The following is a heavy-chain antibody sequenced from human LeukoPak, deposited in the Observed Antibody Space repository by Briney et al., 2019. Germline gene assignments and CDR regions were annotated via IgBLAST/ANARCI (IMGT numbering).Heavy chain of an antibody. Sequence: PSETLSLTCTVSGGSISSGSYYWSWIRQPAGKGLEWIGRIYTSGSTNYNPSLKSRVTISVDTSKNQFSLKLSSVTAADTAVYYCARPMGATRGVRESRFDYWGQGTLVTVSS. V-gene: IGHV4-61*02. CDR1: GGSISSGSYY. J-gene: IGHJ4*02. D-gene: IGHD1-26*01. CDR3: ARPMGATRGVRESRFDY. CDR2: IYTSGST.